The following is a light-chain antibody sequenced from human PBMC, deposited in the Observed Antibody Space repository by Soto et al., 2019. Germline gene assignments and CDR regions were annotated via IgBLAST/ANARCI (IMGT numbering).Light chain of an antibody. CDR3: CSYAGSTTFVM. CDR1: SSDVGSHNL. V-gene: IGLV2-23*03. J-gene: IGLJ3*02. CDR2: EGT. Sequence: QSALTQPASVSGSPGQSITISCTGTSSDVGSHNLVSWYQQHPGKAPKFIIYEGTKRPSGVSNRFSGSKSGNTASLTISGLQAGDEADYYCCSYAGSTTFVMFGGGTKLTVL.